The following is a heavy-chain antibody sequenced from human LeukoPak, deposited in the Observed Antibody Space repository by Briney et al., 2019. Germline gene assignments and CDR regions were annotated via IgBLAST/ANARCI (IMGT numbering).Heavy chain of an antibody. CDR2: IDPASGGT. V-gene: IGHV1-2*02. D-gene: IGHD2-2*02. Sequence: ASVKVSCKTSGYTFSAHYLHWVRQAPGQRPEWVGRIDPASGGTHYAQKFQGRVTVTRDTSTTTVDMELGGLRSDDTAVYYCARVPGPYTTSRFDFWGQGTLVTVSS. CDR1: GYTFSAHY. J-gene: IGHJ4*02. CDR3: ARVPGPYTTSRFDF.